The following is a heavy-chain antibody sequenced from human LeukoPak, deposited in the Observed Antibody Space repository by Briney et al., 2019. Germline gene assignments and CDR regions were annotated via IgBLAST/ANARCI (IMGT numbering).Heavy chain of an antibody. CDR2: IWYDGSNK. CDR1: GFTFSSYG. Sequence: GGSLRLSCAASGFTFSSYGMHWVRQAPGTGLEWVAVIWYDGSNKYYADSVKGRFTISRDNSKNTLYLQMNSLRAEDTAVYYCARDSVDTSMVLDYWGQGTLVTVSS. J-gene: IGHJ4*02. CDR3: ARDSVDTSMVLDY. V-gene: IGHV3-33*01. D-gene: IGHD5-18*01.